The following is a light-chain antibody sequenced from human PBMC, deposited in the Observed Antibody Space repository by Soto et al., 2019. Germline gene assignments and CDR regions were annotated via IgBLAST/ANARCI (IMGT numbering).Light chain of an antibody. CDR3: LQSYSTPLT. CDR1: QSISNY. J-gene: IGKJ3*01. CDR2: AAS. Sequence: DIQMTQSPSSLSASVGDRVTITCRASQSISNYLNWYQQKPGKAPKLLIYAASSLQGDVPSRFSGSGSGTDFTLTISSLQPDDFATYYCLQSYSTPLTFGPGTKVDIK. V-gene: IGKV1-39*01.